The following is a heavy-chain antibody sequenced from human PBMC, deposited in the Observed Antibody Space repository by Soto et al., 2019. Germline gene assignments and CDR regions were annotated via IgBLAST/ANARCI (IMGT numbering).Heavy chain of an antibody. D-gene: IGHD6-6*01. Sequence: SETLSLTCAVYGGSFSGYYWSWIRQPPGKGLEWIGEINHSGSTNYNPSLKSRVTISVDTSKNQFSLKLSSATAADTAVYYCARGEGSIAARGVWFDPWGQGTLVTVS. CDR2: INHSGST. J-gene: IGHJ5*02. V-gene: IGHV4-34*01. CDR1: GGSFSGYY. CDR3: ARGEGSIAARGVWFDP.